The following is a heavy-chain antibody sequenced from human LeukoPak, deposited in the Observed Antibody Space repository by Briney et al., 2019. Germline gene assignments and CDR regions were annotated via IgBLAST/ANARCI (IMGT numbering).Heavy chain of an antibody. V-gene: IGHV3-15*01. CDR1: GLTFSNAW. D-gene: IGHD6-19*01. CDR3: TTTFDSSGFPA. Sequence: GGPLRLSCAASGLTFSNAWMSWVRQAPGKGLEWVGRIKSKTDGGTTDYAAPVKGRFTISRDDSKNTLYLQMNSLKTEDTAVYYCTTTFDSSGFPAWGQGTLVTVSS. CDR2: IKSKTDGGTT. J-gene: IGHJ5*02.